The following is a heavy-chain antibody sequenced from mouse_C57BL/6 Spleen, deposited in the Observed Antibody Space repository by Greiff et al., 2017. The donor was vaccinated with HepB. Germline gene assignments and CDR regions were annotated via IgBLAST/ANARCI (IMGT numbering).Heavy chain of an antibody. CDR1: GFTFTDYY. CDR3: ARSDLPIAMDY. CDR2: IRNKANGYTT. J-gene: IGHJ4*01. Sequence: DVKLVESGGGLVQPGGSLSLSCAASGFTFTDYYMSWVRQPPGKALEWLGFIRNKANGYTTEYSASVKGRFTISRDNSQSILYLQMNALRAEDSATYYCARSDLPIAMDYWGQGTSVTVSS. D-gene: IGHD6-5*01. V-gene: IGHV7-3*01.